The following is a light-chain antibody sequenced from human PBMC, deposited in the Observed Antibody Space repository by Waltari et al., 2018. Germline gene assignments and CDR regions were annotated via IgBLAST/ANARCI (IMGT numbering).Light chain of an antibody. CDR3: QQYYTTPLT. J-gene: IGKJ4*01. CDR2: WSS. Sequence: DIVMTQSPDSLAVSLGERATIDFTSRQSVLYSSTNKNYLAWYQQKPGQPPKLLIYWSSTRESGVPDRFSGSGSGTAFTLTISSLQAEDVAVYYCQQYYTTPLTFGGGTKVEIK. CDR1: QSVLYSSTNKNY. V-gene: IGKV4-1*01.